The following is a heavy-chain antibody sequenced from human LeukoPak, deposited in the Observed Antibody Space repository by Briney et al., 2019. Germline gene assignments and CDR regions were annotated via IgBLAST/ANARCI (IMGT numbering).Heavy chain of an antibody. D-gene: IGHD2-21*02. CDR2: INNDGSHT. CDR3: ARGGGDHAFDI. J-gene: IGHJ3*02. Sequence: GGSLRLSCAASGFTFSDYWIHWVRQAPGKGLVRVSRINNDGSHTIYADFVEGRFTVSRDNAKNTLYLQMNSLRAEDTAIYYCARGGGDHAFDIWGQGTMVTVSS. CDR1: GFTFSDYW. V-gene: IGHV3-74*01.